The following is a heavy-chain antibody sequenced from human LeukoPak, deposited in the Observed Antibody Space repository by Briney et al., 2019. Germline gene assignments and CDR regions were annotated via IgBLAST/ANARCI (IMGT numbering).Heavy chain of an antibody. D-gene: IGHD3-22*01. CDR3: ERIILGYYFDY. CDR1: GGSFSGYY. V-gene: IGHV4-34*01. Sequence: SETLSLTCAVYGGSFSGYYWSWIRQPPGKGLEWIGEINHSGSTNYNPSLKSRVTISVDTSKNQFSLKLSSVTAADTAVYYCERIILGYYFDYWGQGTLVTVSS. CDR2: INHSGST. J-gene: IGHJ4*02.